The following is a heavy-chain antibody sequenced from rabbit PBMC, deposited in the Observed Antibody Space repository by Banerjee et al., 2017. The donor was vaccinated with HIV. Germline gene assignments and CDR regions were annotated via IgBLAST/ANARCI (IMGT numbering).Heavy chain of an antibody. Sequence: QLVETGGGLVQPGGSLKLSCKASGFTISSYSMQWVRQAPGKGLEWIGCIYPVYGATDYASWVNGRFTISSHNAQNTLYLQLTSLTAADTATHFCARDTGYAGYGYARYFNLWGPGTLVTVS. CDR2: IYPVYGAT. J-gene: IGHJ4*01. D-gene: IGHD6-1*01. CDR1: GFTISSYS. CDR3: ARDTGYAGYGYARYFNL. V-gene: IGHV1S7*01.